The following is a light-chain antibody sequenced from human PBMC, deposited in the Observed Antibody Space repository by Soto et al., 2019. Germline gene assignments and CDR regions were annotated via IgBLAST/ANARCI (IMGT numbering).Light chain of an antibody. CDR1: QSIRTW. CDR2: DAS. J-gene: IGKJ2*01. Sequence: DIEMTQSPSTLSASVGDRVTITCRASQSIRTWLAWYQQKPGKAPRLLIYDASNLESDVPSRFSGSGSGTQFTLTISSLQPDDFATYYCQQCDSYPYTFGQGTNLEI. CDR3: QQCDSYPYT. V-gene: IGKV1-5*01.